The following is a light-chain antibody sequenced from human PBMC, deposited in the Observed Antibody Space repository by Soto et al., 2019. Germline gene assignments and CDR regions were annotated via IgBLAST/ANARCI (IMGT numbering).Light chain of an antibody. CDR3: QQYHSFSPEGLT. Sequence: DIQMTQSPSTLSASVGERVTITCRASQSINTWLAWYQHKPGKAPKLLIYDASTLQTGVPSRFSGYSSGTEFTLTISSLQPDDSATYFCQQYHSFSPEGLTFGGGTKVDIK. V-gene: IGKV1-5*01. CDR2: DAS. CDR1: QSINTW. J-gene: IGKJ4*01.